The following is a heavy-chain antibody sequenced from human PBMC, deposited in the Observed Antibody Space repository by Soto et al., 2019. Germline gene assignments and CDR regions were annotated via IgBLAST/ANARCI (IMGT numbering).Heavy chain of an antibody. CDR1: GYTFTSYD. Sequence: QVQLVQSGAEVKKPGASVKVSCKASGYTFTSYDIYLVRQATVQGLEWMGWMNPNSGNTGYAEKFQGIATMTRNTSISTAYMELSSLRSEDTAVYYCATTLYGDNVDYWGQGTLVTVSS. CDR3: ATTLYGDNVDY. CDR2: MNPNSGNT. D-gene: IGHD4-17*01. J-gene: IGHJ4*02. V-gene: IGHV1-8*01.